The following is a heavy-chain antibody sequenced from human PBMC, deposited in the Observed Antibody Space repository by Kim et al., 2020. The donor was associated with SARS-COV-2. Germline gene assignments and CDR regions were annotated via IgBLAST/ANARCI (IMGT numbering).Heavy chain of an antibody. CDR1: GFTFVNSD. V-gene: IGHV3-23*01. CDR3: AKDQAGTYHQFDS. CDR2: IRVSVTET. Sequence: GGSLRLSCAASGFTFVNSDMNWVRQAPGKGLEWVSTIRVSVTETHYADSVKGRFTVSRDNSKNTLYLQMTTLRAEDTAVYYCAKDQAGTYHQFDSWGQGTLVTVSS. J-gene: IGHJ4*02. D-gene: IGHD3-10*01.